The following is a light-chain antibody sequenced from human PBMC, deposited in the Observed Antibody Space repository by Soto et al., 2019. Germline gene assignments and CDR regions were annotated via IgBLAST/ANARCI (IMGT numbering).Light chain of an antibody. CDR1: SSNIGSNA. J-gene: IGLJ2*01. CDR2: SNN. V-gene: IGLV1-44*01. Sequence: QSVLTQPPSASGTPGQRVTISCSGSSSNIGSNAVYWYQQLPGTAPTLLIYSNNQRPSGVPDRFSGSKSGTSASLAISGLQSEDEGDYYCAAWDVSLNDVVFGGGTKVTVL. CDR3: AAWDVSLNDVV.